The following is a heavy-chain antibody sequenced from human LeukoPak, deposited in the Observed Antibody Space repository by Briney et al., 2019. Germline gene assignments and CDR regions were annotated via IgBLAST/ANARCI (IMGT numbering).Heavy chain of an antibody. CDR1: GFTFSSFN. D-gene: IGHD5-24*01. Sequence: GGSLRLSCAASGFTFSSFNMNWVRQAPGKGLEWVSSISSGRTYTYYADSVKGRFTISRENTKNSLFLQMNSLRAEDTAVYYCARGYRAGYNYDYWGQGTLVTVSS. CDR2: ISSGRTYT. J-gene: IGHJ4*02. V-gene: IGHV3-21*01. CDR3: ARGYRAGYNYDY.